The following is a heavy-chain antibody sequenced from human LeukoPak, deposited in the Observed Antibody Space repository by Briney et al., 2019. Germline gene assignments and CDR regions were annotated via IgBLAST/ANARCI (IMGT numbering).Heavy chain of an antibody. CDR2: IYYSGSI. V-gene: IGHV4-59*01. J-gene: IGHJ4*02. Sequence: PSETLSLTCTVSGDSLSGYYWTWIRQPPGKGLEWIGYIYYSGSINYNPSLKSRLTISVDTSKNQFSLKLSSVTAADTAVYYCARLRGNYFPDYWGQGTLVTVSS. CDR1: GDSLSGYY. D-gene: IGHD4-11*01. CDR3: ARLRGNYFPDY.